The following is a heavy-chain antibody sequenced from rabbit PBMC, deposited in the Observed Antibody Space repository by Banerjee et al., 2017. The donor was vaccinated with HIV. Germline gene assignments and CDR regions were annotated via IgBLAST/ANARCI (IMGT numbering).Heavy chain of an antibody. D-gene: IGHD3-1*01. V-gene: IGHV1S43*01. CDR2: IATGSGTT. Sequence: QEQLEESGGDLVKPGASLTLTCKASGFDFSNNAMCWVRQAPGKGLEWIGCIATGSGTTWYASWVNGRFTISRSTSLNTVDLKMTSLTAADTATYFCARRVDTYFNSWGPGTLVTVS. CDR1: GFDFSNNA. J-gene: IGHJ4*01. CDR3: ARRVDTYFNS.